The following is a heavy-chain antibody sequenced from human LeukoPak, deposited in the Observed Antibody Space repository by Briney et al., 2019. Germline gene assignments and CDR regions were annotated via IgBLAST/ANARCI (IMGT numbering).Heavy chain of an antibody. V-gene: IGHV1-2*02. J-gene: IGHJ4*02. CDR3: ARGDHYDILTGFQTPSHLSEY. D-gene: IGHD3-9*01. CDR1: GYTFSGYY. CDR2: INPNSGGT. Sequence: ASVTVSCKASGYTFSGYYIHWVRQAPGQGLEWMGWINPNSGGTNHAQRFQGRVTMTRDTSITTAYMELSNLRSDDTAVYYCARGDHYDILTGFQTPSHLSEYWGQGTPVTVSS.